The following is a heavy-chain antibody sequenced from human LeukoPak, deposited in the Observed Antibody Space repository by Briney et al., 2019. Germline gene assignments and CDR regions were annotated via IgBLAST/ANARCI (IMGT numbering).Heavy chain of an antibody. J-gene: IGHJ5*02. D-gene: IGHD2-15*01. CDR3: ASRYCSGGDCYSWFDP. CDR1: GGSLSGYK. V-gene: IGHV4-34*01. Sequence: SETPSLTCAVYGGSLSGYKCSWIRQPPGKGLEWTGEINHSGSTNYNPSLKSRVIISVDTSKNQFSLKLSSVTAADTAVYYCASRYCSGGDCYSWFDPWGQGILVTVSS. CDR2: INHSGST.